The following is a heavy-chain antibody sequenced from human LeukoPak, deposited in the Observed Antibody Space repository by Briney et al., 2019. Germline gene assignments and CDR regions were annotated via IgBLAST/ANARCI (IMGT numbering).Heavy chain of an antibody. CDR2: ISGSGGST. CDR1: GFTFSSYA. D-gene: IGHD2-15*01. J-gene: IGHJ4*02. Sequence: GGSLRLSCAASGFTFSSYAMSWVRQAPGKGLEWVSAISGSGGSTYYADSVKGRFTISRDNSKNTLYLQMNSLRAEDTAVYYCSTFRGYCSGGSGYREYSFDYWGQGALGPVS. CDR3: STFRGYCSGGSGYREYSFDY. V-gene: IGHV3-23*01.